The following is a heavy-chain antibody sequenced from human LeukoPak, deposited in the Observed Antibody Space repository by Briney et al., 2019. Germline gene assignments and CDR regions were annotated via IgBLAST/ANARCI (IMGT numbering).Heavy chain of an antibody. D-gene: IGHD2-21*02. J-gene: IGHJ4*02. CDR2: IYTSENT. CDR3: ARGQSSVVTAIPYYFDY. Sequence: SETLSLTCTVPGGSINGYYWSWIRQPAGKQLEWIGRIYTSENTNYNPSLKSRVTMSVDTSRNQFSLKLTSVTAADTAVYYCARGQSSVVTAIPYYFDYWGQGTLVTVSS. CDR1: GGSINGYY. V-gene: IGHV4-4*07.